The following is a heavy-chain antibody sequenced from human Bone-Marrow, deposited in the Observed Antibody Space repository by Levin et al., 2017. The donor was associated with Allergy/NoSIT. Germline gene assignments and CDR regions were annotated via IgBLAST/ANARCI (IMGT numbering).Heavy chain of an antibody. V-gene: IGHV3-30*18. CDR3: AKDFRRYSSGWYGDFDF. J-gene: IGHJ4*02. CDR2: ISYDGSDK. D-gene: IGHD6-19*01. CDR1: GFTFSSYG. Sequence: GGSLRLSCAASGFTFSSYGMHWVRQAPGKGLEWVAPISYDGSDKYYTDSVGGRFTISRDESNNAVYLQMNRLRREDTAVYYCAKDFRRYSSGWYGDFDFWGQGALVTVSS.